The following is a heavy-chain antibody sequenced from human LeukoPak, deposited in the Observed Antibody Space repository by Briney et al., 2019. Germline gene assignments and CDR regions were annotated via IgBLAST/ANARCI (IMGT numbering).Heavy chain of an antibody. CDR1: GGSISSYY. D-gene: IGHD6-13*01. J-gene: IGHJ6*02. CDR2: ISYSGST. Sequence: SETLSLTCTVSGGSISSYYWSWIRQPPGKGLEWIGYISYSGSTNHNPSLKSRVTISIDTSKNQFSLKLSSVTAADTAVYYCASVDSSSWGYGMDVWGQGTTVIVSS. V-gene: IGHV4-59*01. CDR3: ASVDSSSWGYGMDV.